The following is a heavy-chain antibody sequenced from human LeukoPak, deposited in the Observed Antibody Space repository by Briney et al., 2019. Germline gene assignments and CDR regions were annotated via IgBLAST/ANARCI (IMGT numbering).Heavy chain of an antibody. Sequence: QPGGSLRLSCAASGFTFSRYWMSWVRQAPGKRLEWVANIKEDGSVKYYVESVKGRFTISRDNAKTSLYLQMNSLRAEDTAVYYCAASITMFDYWGQGTLVTVSS. CDR1: GFTFSRYW. D-gene: IGHD3-10*01. J-gene: IGHJ4*02. V-gene: IGHV3-7*02. CDR3: AASITMFDY. CDR2: IKEDGSVK.